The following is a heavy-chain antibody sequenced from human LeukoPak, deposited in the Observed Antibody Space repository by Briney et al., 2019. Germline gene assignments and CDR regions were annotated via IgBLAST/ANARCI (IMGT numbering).Heavy chain of an antibody. J-gene: IGHJ4*02. CDR1: GFTFSSYA. CDR3: AKADYDILTGYSPPLYFDY. CDR2: ISGSGGST. D-gene: IGHD3-9*01. V-gene: IGHV3-23*01. Sequence: GGSLRLSCAASGFTFSSYAMSWVRQAPGKGLEWVSAISGSGGSTYYADSVKGRFTISRDNSKNTLYLQMNSLRAEDTAVYYCAKADYDILTGYSPPLYFDYWGQGTLVTVSS.